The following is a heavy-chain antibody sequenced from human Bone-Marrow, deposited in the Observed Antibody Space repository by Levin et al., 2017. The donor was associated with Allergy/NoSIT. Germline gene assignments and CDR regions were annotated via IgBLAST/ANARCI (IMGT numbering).Heavy chain of an antibody. Sequence: GGSLRLSCGASGFVFSDAYMTWGRQAPGKGLEWVGRINSKVDGGTVEYAAPVKGRFTISRDDAKNTLYLQMKSLKIEDTVVYYCGTDRTFAYYFDSWGQGTLVTVSS. CDR2: INSKVDGGTV. CDR1: GFVFSDAY. CDR3: GTDRTFAYYFDS. J-gene: IGHJ4*02. V-gene: IGHV3-15*05.